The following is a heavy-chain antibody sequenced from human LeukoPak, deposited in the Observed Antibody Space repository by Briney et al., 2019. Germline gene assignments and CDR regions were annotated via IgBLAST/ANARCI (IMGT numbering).Heavy chain of an antibody. CDR3: AKAPYSSSWYFDY. CDR1: GFTFSSYA. Sequence: GGSLRLSCAASGFTFSSYAMSWVRQAPGKGLEWVSAISGSGGSTYYADSMKGRFTISRDNSKNTLYLQMNSLRAEDTAVYYCAKAPYSSSWYFDYWGQGTLVTVSS. D-gene: IGHD6-13*01. CDR2: ISGSGGST. V-gene: IGHV3-23*01. J-gene: IGHJ4*02.